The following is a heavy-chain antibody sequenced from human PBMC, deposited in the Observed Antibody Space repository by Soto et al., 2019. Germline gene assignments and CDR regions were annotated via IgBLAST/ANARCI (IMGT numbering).Heavy chain of an antibody. CDR3: ARARYYDWCLDL. Sequence: SETLSLTCTVSGGSISSSGYYWCWIRQPPGKGLEWIGDSYHSGSSYYNPSLQSRVTISVDRSKAQFYLTLSSVTAADTAVYFCARARYYDWCLDLWGLGTPVTVSS. CDR1: GGSISSSGYY. J-gene: IGHJ5*02. V-gene: IGHV4-30-2*01. D-gene: IGHD3-9*01. CDR2: SYHSGSS.